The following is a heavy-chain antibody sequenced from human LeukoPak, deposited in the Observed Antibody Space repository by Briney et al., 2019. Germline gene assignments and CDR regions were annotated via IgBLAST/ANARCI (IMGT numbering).Heavy chain of an antibody. CDR1: GYNFATYW. CDR3: ASGSNSYGDAFDI. V-gene: IGHV5-51*01. CDR2: IYPGDSDA. Sequence: GESLKISCKTSGYNFATYWIAWVRHMPGRGLEWMGIIYPGDSDAGYSPSFRGQVTISADKSISTAYLQWSSLKASDTAMYYCASGSNSYGDAFDIWGQGTMVTVSS. D-gene: IGHD5-18*01. J-gene: IGHJ3*02.